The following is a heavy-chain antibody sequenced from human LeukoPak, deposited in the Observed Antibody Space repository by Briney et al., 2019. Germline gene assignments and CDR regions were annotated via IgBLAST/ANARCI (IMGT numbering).Heavy chain of an antibody. CDR1: GFNLNSYA. V-gene: IGHV3-30*02. Sequence: GGSLRLSYAVSGFNLNSYALHWVRQARGKGLEWVAVIRHDEANSLYADSVQGRFTIYRDTSKQILYLQMNRLRVEDTPVFTFANEYTPSFPLGELESWGQGTLVTVSS. CDR2: IRHDEANS. D-gene: IGHD2-2*02. CDR3: ANEYTPSFPLGELES. J-gene: IGHJ4*02.